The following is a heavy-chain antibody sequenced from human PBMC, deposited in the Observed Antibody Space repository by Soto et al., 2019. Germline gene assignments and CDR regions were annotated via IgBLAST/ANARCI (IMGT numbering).Heavy chain of an antibody. V-gene: IGHV3-73*01. Sequence: GGSLRPSCAASGFTFSGSAMHWVRQASGKGLEWVGRIRSKANSYATAYAASVKGRFTISRDDSKNTAYLQMNSLKTEDTAVYYCARLGIAAAGTRSNYYYYGMDVWGQGTTVTVSS. D-gene: IGHD6-13*01. J-gene: IGHJ6*02. CDR3: ARLGIAAAGTRSNYYYYGMDV. CDR2: IRSKANSYAT. CDR1: GFTFSGSA.